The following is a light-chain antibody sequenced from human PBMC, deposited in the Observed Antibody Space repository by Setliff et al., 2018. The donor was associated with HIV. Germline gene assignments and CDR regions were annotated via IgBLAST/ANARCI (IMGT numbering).Light chain of an antibody. Sequence: QSALTQPASVSGSPGQSITISCTGISSDVGDYQSVSWYQQHPGKAPKLMIYEVSDRPSGVSNRFSGSKSGNTASLTISRLQAEDEADYFCSPNTSRSPLYVFATGTKVTFL. J-gene: IGLJ1*01. CDR3: SPNTSRSPLYV. CDR2: EVS. CDR1: SSDVGDYQS. V-gene: IGLV2-14*01.